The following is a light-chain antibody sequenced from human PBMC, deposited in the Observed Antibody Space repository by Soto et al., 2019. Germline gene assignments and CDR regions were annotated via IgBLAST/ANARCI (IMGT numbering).Light chain of an antibody. CDR1: NIGSKS. V-gene: IGLV3-21*02. CDR3: QVWDSSSVV. CDR2: DDS. J-gene: IGLJ2*01. Sequence: SYELTQPPSVSVAPGQTASITCGGTNIGSKSVHWYQQKPGQAPVVVVYDDSDRPSGIPERFSGSNSGNTATLTISRVEAGDEADYFCQVWDSSSVVFGGGTKLTVL.